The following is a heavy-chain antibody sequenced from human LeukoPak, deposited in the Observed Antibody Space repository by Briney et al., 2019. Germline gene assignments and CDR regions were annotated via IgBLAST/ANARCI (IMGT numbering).Heavy chain of an antibody. J-gene: IGHJ4*02. CDR2: IYNSGSS. CDR1: GGSISSGGFY. Sequence: SQTLSLTCTVSGGSISSGGFYWTWIRQHPGKGLEWIGYIYNSGSSYYNPSLKSRVTMSVDTSKNQFSLKLRSVTAADTAVYYCARTITIYGAPCYFDYWGQGTLVTVSS. V-gene: IGHV4-31*03. D-gene: IGHD3-3*01. CDR3: ARTITIYGAPCYFDY.